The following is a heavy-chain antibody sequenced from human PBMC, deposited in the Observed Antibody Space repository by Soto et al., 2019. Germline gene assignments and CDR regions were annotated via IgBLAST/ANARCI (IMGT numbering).Heavy chain of an antibody. CDR1: SGSISRGPYY. CDR3: ARGTMTRGVTHFEI. V-gene: IGHV4-30-4*08. CDR2: IYYSGSA. Sequence: SETLSLTCNVSSGSISRGPYYWTWVRQHPGGGLEWIGYIYYSGSAYYNPSLESRVNMSIDTSKSHFSLKLISVTAADTAVYYCARGTMTRGVTHFEIWGNGIMVT. D-gene: IGHD3-10*01. J-gene: IGHJ3*02.